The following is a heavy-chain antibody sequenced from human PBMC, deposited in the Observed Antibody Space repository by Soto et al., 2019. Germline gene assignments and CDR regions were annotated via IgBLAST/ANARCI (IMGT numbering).Heavy chain of an antibody. V-gene: IGHV3-23*01. J-gene: IGHJ6*03. D-gene: IGHD2-2*01. Sequence: EVQLLESGGGLVQPGGSLRLSCAASGFTFSSYAMSWVRQAPGKGLEWVSVISGSGDTTNYADSVKDRFTISRDNSKNSLYLQMNSLRVEDTAIYYCAKSSSWAHYYYMDVWGKGTTVTVSS. CDR3: AKSSSWAHYYYMDV. CDR2: ISGSGDTT. CDR1: GFTFSSYA.